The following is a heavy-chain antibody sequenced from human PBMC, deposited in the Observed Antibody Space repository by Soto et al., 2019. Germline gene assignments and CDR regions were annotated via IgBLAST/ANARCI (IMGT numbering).Heavy chain of an antibody. V-gene: IGHV3-23*01. D-gene: IGHD2-15*01. CDR2: LSTSSGST. Sequence: EVRLLESGGGLVQPGGSLRLSCAASGFTFSSYAMRWVRQAPGKGLEWVSSLSTSSGSTYYADSVKGRFTISRDNSKKTLYLQMHRLRVKDTAVYYCAAPGLLTRYLDYWGQRTLVIVSS. CDR1: GFTFSSYA. CDR3: AAPGLLTRYLDY. J-gene: IGHJ4*02.